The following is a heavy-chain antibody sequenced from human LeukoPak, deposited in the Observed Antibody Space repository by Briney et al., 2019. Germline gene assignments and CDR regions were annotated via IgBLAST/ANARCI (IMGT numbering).Heavy chain of an antibody. CDR2: IYYSGST. CDR3: ARVPPYSSSWSFDY. D-gene: IGHD6-13*01. J-gene: IGHJ4*02. V-gene: IGHV4-59*01. CDR1: GGSISSYY. Sequence: SETLSLTCTVSGGSISSYYWSWIRQPPGKGLEWIGYIYYSGSTNYNPSLKSRVTISVDTSKTQFSLKLSSVTAADTAVYYCARVPPYSSSWSFDYWGQGTLVTVSS.